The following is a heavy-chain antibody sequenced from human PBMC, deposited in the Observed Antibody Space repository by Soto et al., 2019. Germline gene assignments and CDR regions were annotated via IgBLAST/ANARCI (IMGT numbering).Heavy chain of an antibody. J-gene: IGHJ4*02. Sequence: PSETLSLTCAVYGGSFSGYYWSWIRQPPGKGLEWIGEINHSGSTNYNPSLKSRVTISVDTSKNQFSLKLSSVTAADTAVYYCARGGYDYVWGSYRREDYWGQGTLVTVS. CDR1: GGSFSGYY. V-gene: IGHV4-34*01. D-gene: IGHD3-16*02. CDR3: ARGGYDYVWGSYRREDY. CDR2: INHSGST.